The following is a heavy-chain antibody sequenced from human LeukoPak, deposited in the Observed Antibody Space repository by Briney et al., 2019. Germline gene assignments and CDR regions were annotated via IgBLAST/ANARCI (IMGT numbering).Heavy chain of an antibody. CDR3: ARVLYYYDSNGYYYARAFNY. Sequence: GSLRLSCAASGFTFSSYAMNWVRQPPGKGLEWVSNIGTSSTTIYYADSVKGRFTISRDNAKNSLYLQMNSLRADDTAVYYCARVLYYYDSNGYYYARAFNYWGQGTLVTVSS. D-gene: IGHD3-22*01. V-gene: IGHV3-48*01. J-gene: IGHJ4*02. CDR2: IGTSSTTI. CDR1: GFTFSSYA.